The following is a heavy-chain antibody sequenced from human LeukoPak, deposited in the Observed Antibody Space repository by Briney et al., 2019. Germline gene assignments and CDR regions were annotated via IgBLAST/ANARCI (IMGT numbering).Heavy chain of an antibody. CDR2: INPNSGGT. J-gene: IGHJ6*02. Sequence: RASVKVSCKASGYTFTGYYMHWVRQAPGQGLEWMGWINPNSGGTNYAQKFQGRVTMTRDTSISTAYMELSRLRSDDTAVYYCARGDDIVATKHYYYYGMDVWGQGTTVTVSS. CDR3: ARGDDIVATKHYYYYGMDV. V-gene: IGHV1-2*02. CDR1: GYTFTGYY. D-gene: IGHD5-12*01.